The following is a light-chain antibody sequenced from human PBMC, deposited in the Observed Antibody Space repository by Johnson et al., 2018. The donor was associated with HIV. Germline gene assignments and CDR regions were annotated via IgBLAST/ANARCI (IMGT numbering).Light chain of an antibody. V-gene: IGLV1-51*01. Sequence: SVLTQPPSVSAAPGQKVTISCSGGISNIGNNFVSWYQHLPGTAPKLLIYDNNKRPSRIPDRFSGSKSGTSATLGITGLQTGDEADYYCGRWDDSLSTYVFGTGPKVTVL. CDR2: DNN. J-gene: IGLJ1*01. CDR1: ISNIGNNF. CDR3: GRWDDSLSTYV.